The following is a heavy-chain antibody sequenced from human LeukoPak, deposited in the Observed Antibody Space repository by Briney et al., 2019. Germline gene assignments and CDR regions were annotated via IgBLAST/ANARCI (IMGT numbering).Heavy chain of an antibody. CDR3: TTEGTTSDY. CDR1: GFTFSSYA. J-gene: IGHJ4*02. CDR2: ISYDGSNK. V-gene: IGHV3-30-3*01. D-gene: IGHD1-7*01. Sequence: GRSLRLSCAASGFTFSSYAMHWVRQAPGKGLEWVAVISYDGSNKYYADSVKGRFTISRDNSKNTLYLQMNSLRAEDTAVYYCTTEGTTSDYWGQRTLVTVSS.